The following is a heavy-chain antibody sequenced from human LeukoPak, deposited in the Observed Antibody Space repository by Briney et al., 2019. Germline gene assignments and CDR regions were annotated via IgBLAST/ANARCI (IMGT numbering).Heavy chain of an antibody. CDR3: AKGDSSGWPD. CDR1: GFTFDDYA. V-gene: IGHV3-9*01. D-gene: IGHD6-19*01. J-gene: IGHJ4*02. Sequence: PGGSLRLSCATSGFTFDDYAMHWVRQAPGKGLEWVSGISWSSGSTGYADSVKGRFTISRDNSKNSLYLQMNSLRAEDTALYYCAKGDSSGWPDWGQGTLVTVSS. CDR2: ISWSSGST.